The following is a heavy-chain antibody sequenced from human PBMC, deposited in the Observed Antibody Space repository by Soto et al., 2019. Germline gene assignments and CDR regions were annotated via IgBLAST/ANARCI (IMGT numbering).Heavy chain of an antibody. CDR2: IWYDGSKE. V-gene: IGHV3-33*01. CDR1: GLPFNRNG. D-gene: IGHD1-1*01. Sequence: PGGSLRLSCAASGLPFNRNGMHWVRQAPGKGLEWVAVIWYDGSKEYYSDSVKGRFTISRDNSKNMLYLQMNSVRVEDTAVYFCARDRSAGNYFYYGMDVWGQATTATVSS. CDR3: ARDRSAGNYFYYGMDV. J-gene: IGHJ6*02.